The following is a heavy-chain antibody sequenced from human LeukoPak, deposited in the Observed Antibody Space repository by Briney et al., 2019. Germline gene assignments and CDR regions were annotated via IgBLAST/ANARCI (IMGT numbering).Heavy chain of an antibody. Sequence: PGGSLRLSCAASGFTFSSYAMHWVRQAPGKGLEWVAVISYDGSNKYYADSVKGRFTISRDNSKNTLYLQMNSLRAEDTAVYYCARDLFRWSDYYYDSSGYYYWGQGTLVTVSS. J-gene: IGHJ4*02. V-gene: IGHV3-30-3*01. D-gene: IGHD3-22*01. CDR2: ISYDGSNK. CDR1: GFTFSSYA. CDR3: ARDLFRWSDYYYDSSGYYY.